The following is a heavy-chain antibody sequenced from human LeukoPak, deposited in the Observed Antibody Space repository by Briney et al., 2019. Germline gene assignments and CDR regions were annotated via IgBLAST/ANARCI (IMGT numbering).Heavy chain of an antibody. J-gene: IGHJ4*02. CDR2: ISWNSGSI. CDR1: GFTFDDYA. D-gene: IGHD3-22*01. Sequence: PGRSLRLSCAASGFTFDDYAMHWVRQAPGKGLEWVSGISWNSGSIGYADSVKGRFTISRDNAKNSLYLQMNSLRAEDTALYYCAKDIYYDSSGQGFDYWGQGTLVTVSS. V-gene: IGHV3-9*01. CDR3: AKDIYYDSSGQGFDY.